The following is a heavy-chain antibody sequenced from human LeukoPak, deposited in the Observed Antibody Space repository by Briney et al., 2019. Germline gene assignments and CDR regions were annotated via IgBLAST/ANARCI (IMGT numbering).Heavy chain of an antibody. D-gene: IGHD2-8*01. Sequence: GGSPRLSCAASGFTFSSYAMSWVRQAPGQGLEWVSVISDSGDYTSYADSVRGRFTISRDNSRNTLYLQMISLRPEDTAVYYCAKDTSIGKYCTNGVCSPFDYWGQGTLVTVSS. CDR2: ISDSGDYT. V-gene: IGHV3-23*01. J-gene: IGHJ4*02. CDR1: GFTFSSYA. CDR3: AKDTSIGKYCTNGVCSPFDY.